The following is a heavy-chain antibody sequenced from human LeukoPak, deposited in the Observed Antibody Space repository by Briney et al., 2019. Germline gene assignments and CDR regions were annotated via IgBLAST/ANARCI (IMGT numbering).Heavy chain of an antibody. V-gene: IGHV3-30-3*01. D-gene: IGHD3-9*01. CDR1: GFTFGSYA. CDR3: ARGRAVGYYDILTGYYFWDY. CDR2: ISYDGSNK. J-gene: IGHJ4*02. Sequence: SGGSLRLSCAASGFTFGSYAMHWVRQAPGKGLEWVAVISYDGSNKYYADSVKGRFTISRDNSKNTLYLQMNSLRAEDTAVYYCARGRAVGYYDILTGYYFWDYWGQGTLVTVSS.